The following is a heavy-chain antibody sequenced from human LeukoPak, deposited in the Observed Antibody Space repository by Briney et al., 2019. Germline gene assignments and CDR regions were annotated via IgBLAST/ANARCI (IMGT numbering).Heavy chain of an antibody. CDR3: ARSDYGVSIGFDP. CDR2: IYTSGS. D-gene: IGHD4-17*01. J-gene: IGHJ5*02. CDR1: GGSIGSYY. Sequence: SETLSLTCTVSGGSIGSYYWSWIRQPAGKGLEWIGRIYTSGSNYNPSLKSRVTMSVDTSKNQFSLKLSSVTAADTAVYYCARSDYGVSIGFDPWGQGTLVTVSP. V-gene: IGHV4-4*07.